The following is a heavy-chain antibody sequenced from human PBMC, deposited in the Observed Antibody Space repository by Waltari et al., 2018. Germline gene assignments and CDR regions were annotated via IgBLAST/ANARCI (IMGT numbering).Heavy chain of an antibody. CDR3: ARDGGSYQSLRRDFDY. CDR2: IRGYDGDT. D-gene: IGHD1-26*01. CDR1: GYTFTTYG. V-gene: IGHV1-18*01. J-gene: IGHJ4*02. Sequence: QVQLVQSGAEVRKPGASVKVSCTASGYTFTTYGIAWVRQAPGQGLEWMGWIRGYDGDTKYAREFEGRLTVTTETSTNTAHMELRSLRSDDTAVYYCARDGGSYQSLRRDFDYWGQGTLVTVSS.